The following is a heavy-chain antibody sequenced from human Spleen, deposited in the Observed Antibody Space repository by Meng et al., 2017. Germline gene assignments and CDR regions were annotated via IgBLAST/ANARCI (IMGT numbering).Heavy chain of an antibody. J-gene: IGHJ3*02. V-gene: IGHV3-33*01. CDR1: GFTFSSYG. D-gene: IGHD2-21*02. CDR2: IWYDGSNK. CDR3: ARDRVVTAMSYAFDI. Sequence: GESLKISCAASGFTFSSYGMHWVRQAPVKGLEWVAVIWYDGSNKYYADSVKGRFTISRDNSKNTLYLQMNSLRAEDTAVYYCARDRVVTAMSYAFDIWGQGTMVTVSS.